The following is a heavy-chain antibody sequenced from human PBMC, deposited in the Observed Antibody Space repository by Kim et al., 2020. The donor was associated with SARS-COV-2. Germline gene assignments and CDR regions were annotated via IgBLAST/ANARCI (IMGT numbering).Heavy chain of an antibody. V-gene: IGHV3-33*01. CDR3: ARDLFVATDGNFYYGLDG. CDR1: GFTFSGYV. D-gene: IGHD6-13*01. CDR2: ICYDGTNK. Sequence: GGSLRLSCAASGFTFSGYVMHWVRQAPGKGLEWVAFICYDGTNKHYADSVKGRFTISRDNSKKTLNLQMNSLRAEDTAVYYCARDLFVATDGNFYYGLDGWGQGTTVTVSS. J-gene: IGHJ6*02.